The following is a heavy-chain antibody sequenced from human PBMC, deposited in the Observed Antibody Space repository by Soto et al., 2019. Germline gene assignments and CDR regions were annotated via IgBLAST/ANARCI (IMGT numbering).Heavy chain of an antibody. Sequence: QLQLQESGPGLVKPSETLSLTCTVSGGSISSSSYYWGWIRQPPGKGLEWIGSSYYSGSTYYNPSLKGRVTISVDTSKNQFSLKLSSVTAADTAVYYCARHDLDYARGYFDYWGQGTLVTVSS. CDR1: GGSISSSSYY. CDR3: ARHDLDYARGYFDY. D-gene: IGHD4-17*01. J-gene: IGHJ4*02. V-gene: IGHV4-39*01. CDR2: SYYSGST.